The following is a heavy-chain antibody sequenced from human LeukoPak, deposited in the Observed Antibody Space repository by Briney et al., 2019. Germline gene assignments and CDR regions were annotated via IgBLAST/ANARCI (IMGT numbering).Heavy chain of an antibody. Sequence: GGSLGLSCAASGFTFSSYSMNWVRQAPGKGLEWVSYISSSSSTIYYADSVKGRFTISRDNSKNTLYLQMNSLRAEDTAVYYCARTTVTYYYYYGMDVWGQGTTVTVSS. CDR3: ARTTVTYYYYYGMDV. CDR1: GFTFSSYS. CDR2: ISSSSSTI. D-gene: IGHD4-17*01. V-gene: IGHV3-48*01. J-gene: IGHJ6*02.